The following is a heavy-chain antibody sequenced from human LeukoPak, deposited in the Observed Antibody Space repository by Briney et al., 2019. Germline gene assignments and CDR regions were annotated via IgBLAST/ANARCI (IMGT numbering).Heavy chain of an antibody. CDR3: ARDTIFGVVIYYYYYYMDV. D-gene: IGHD3-3*01. CDR2: VSISSGTI. Sequence: GGSLRLSCAASGFTFSGHNMNWVRQAPGKGLEWISFVSISSGTIYYADSVNGRFRISRDNAKSSLDLEMNSLRAEDTAVYYCARDTIFGVVIYYYYYYMDVWGKGTTVTVSS. J-gene: IGHJ6*03. CDR1: GFTFSGHN. V-gene: IGHV3-48*04.